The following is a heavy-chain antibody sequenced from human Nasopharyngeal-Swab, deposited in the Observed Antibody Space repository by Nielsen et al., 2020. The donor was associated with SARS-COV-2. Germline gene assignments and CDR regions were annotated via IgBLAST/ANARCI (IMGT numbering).Heavy chain of an antibody. CDR3: AREGRDGFDY. J-gene: IGHJ4*02. Sequence: GGSLRLSCAASGFTFSSYSMNWVRQAPGKGLEWVSSISSSSSYIYYADSVKGRFTISRDNAKNSLYLQMNSLRVEDTAVYNCAREGRDGFDYWGQGTLVTVSS. CDR1: GFTFSSYS. CDR2: ISSSSSYI. V-gene: IGHV3-21*01. D-gene: IGHD5-24*01.